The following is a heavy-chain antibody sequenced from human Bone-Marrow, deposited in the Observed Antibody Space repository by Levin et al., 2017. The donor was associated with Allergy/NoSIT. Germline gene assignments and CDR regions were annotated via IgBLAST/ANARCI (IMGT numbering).Heavy chain of an antibody. J-gene: IGHJ4*02. CDR2: ISGSGGNT. CDR3: AGYDTSAYQSPFDY. V-gene: IGHV3-23*01. CDR1: GFIFSNYA. D-gene: IGHD3-22*01. Sequence: PGGSLRLSCAASGFIFSNYAMNWVRQAPGKGLEWVSQISGSGGNTHYADSVKGRFTFSRDNSKNTLYLQMNSLRAEDTAVYYCAGYDTSAYQSPFDYWGQGTLVTVSS.